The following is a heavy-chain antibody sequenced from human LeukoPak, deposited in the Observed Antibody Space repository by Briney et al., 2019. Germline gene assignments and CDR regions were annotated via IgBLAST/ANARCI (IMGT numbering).Heavy chain of an antibody. J-gene: IGHJ6*03. CDR1: GFTFSSYA. CDR2: ISYDGSNK. D-gene: IGHD6-13*01. CDR3: ARGLFDSSSWYQGYYYMDV. Sequence: PGGSLRLSCAASGFTFSSYAMHWVRQAPGKGLEWVAVISYDGSNKYYADSVKGRFTISRDNSKNTLYLQMNSLRAEDTAVYYCARGLFDSSSWYQGYYYMDVWGKGTTVTISS. V-gene: IGHV3-30*04.